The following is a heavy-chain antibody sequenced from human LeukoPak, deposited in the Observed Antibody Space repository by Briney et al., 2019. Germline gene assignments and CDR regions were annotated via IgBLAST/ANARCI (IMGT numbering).Heavy chain of an antibody. CDR1: GGTFSSYA. Sequence: GASVKVSCKASGGTFSSYAISWVRQAPGQGLEWMGRIIPIFGIANYALKFQGRVTITADKSTSTAYMELSSLRSEDTAVYYCAREVVTTNRNWFDPWGQGTLVTVSS. CDR2: IIPIFGIA. J-gene: IGHJ5*02. D-gene: IGHD4-11*01. CDR3: AREVVTTNRNWFDP. V-gene: IGHV1-69*04.